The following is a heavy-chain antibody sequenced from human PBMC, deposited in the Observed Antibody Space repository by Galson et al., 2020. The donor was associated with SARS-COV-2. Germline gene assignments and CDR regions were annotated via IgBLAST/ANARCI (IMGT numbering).Heavy chain of an antibody. J-gene: IGHJ4*02. CDR2: INHSGST. V-gene: IGHV4-34*01. CDR3: ARGDLEMALDY. D-gene: IGHD5-12*01. Sequence: SETLSLTCAVYGGSFSGYYWSWIRQPPGKGLEWIGEINHSGSTNYNPSLKSRVTISVDTSKNQFSLKLSSVTAADTAVYYCARGDLEMALDYWGQGTLVTVSS. CDR1: GGSFSGYY.